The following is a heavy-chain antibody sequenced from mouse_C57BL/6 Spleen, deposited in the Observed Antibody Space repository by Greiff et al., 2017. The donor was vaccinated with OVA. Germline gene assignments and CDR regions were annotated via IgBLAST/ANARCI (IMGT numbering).Heavy chain of an antibody. J-gene: IGHJ4*01. CDR3: ARGGGTLAMDY. CDR2: ISDGGSYT. CDR1: GFTFSSYA. D-gene: IGHD4-1*01. V-gene: IGHV5-4*01. Sequence: EVHLVESGGGLVKPGGSLKLSCAASGFTFSSYAMSWVRQTPEKRLEWVATISDGGSYTYYPDNVKGRFTISRDNAKNNLYLQMSHLKSEDTAMYYCARGGGTLAMDYWGQGTSVTVSS.